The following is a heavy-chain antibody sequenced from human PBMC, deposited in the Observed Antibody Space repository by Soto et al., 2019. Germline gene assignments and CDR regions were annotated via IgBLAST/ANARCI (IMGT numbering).Heavy chain of an antibody. CDR3: ARDLGYSYGRPLDS. Sequence: EVQLVESGGGLVQPGGSLRLSCAASGFTFSDYDMHWVRQVTGKVLEWVSGIGRTGDTYYTGSVRGRFTNSRENAKNSLYLQMNSLRAEDTAVYYCARDLGYSYGRPLDSWGQGTLVTVSS. D-gene: IGHD5-18*01. J-gene: IGHJ4*02. V-gene: IGHV3-13*01. CDR2: IGRTGDT. CDR1: GFTFSDYD.